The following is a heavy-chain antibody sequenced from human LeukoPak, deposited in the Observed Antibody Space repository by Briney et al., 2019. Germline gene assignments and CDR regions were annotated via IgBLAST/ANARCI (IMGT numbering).Heavy chain of an antibody. CDR1: GFSFSSYV. V-gene: IGHV3-23*01. D-gene: IGHD5-18*01. Sequence: GGSLRLSCVASGFSFSSYVMNWVRQAPGTGLEWVSAISGNGGSTYYADSVKGRFTISRDNSKNTLSLQMNSLRAEDTAVYYCAKELASHLSYTYGHGYWGQGTLVTVSS. J-gene: IGHJ4*02. CDR3: AKELASHLSYTYGHGY. CDR2: ISGNGGST.